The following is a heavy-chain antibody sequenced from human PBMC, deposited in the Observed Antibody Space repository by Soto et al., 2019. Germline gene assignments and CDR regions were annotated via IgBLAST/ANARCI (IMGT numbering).Heavy chain of an antibody. J-gene: IGHJ6*02. CDR1: GFTFSSYG. Sequence: GSLRLSCAASGFTFSSYGMHWVRQAPGKGLEWVAVISYDGSNKYYADSVKGRFTISRDNSKNTLYLQMNSLRAEDTAVYYCAKDQPASGDILTGYFRYGMDVWGQGTTVTVSS. D-gene: IGHD3-9*01. CDR3: AKDQPASGDILTGYFRYGMDV. CDR2: ISYDGSNK. V-gene: IGHV3-30*18.